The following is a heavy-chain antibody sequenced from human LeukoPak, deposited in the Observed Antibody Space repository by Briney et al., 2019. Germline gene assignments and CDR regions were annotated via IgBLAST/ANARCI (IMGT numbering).Heavy chain of an antibody. CDR3: AKDLADIVVVPAAKPDF. J-gene: IGHJ4*02. D-gene: IGHD2-2*01. CDR1: GFTFSSYA. V-gene: IGHV3-23*01. Sequence: PGGSLRLFCAASGFTFSSYAMSWVRQAPGKGLEWVSAISGSGGSTYYADSVKGRFTISRDNSKNTLYLQMNSLRAEDTAVYYCAKDLADIVVVPAAKPDFWGQGTLVTVSS. CDR2: ISGSGGST.